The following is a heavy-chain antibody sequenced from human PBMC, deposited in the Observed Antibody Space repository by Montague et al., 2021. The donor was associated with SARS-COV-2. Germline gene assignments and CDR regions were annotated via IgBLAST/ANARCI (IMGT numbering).Heavy chain of an antibody. D-gene: IGHD5-18*01. J-gene: IGHJ4*02. CDR1: GFTFSSYA. CDR3: ARDLAGGYSYYFDY. CDR2: ISYDGSNK. Sequence: SLRLSCAASGFTFSSYAMHWVRQAPDKGLEWVAVISYDGSNKYYVDSVKGRFTISRDNFKNTLYLQMNSLRAEDTAVYYCARDLAGGYSYYFDYWGQGTLVTVSS. V-gene: IGHV3-30*04.